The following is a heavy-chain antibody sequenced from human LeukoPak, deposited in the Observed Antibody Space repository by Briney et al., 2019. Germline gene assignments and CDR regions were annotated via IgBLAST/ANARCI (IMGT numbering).Heavy chain of an antibody. CDR3: AKDLETINPTMD. D-gene: IGHD3-10*01. V-gene: IGHV3-11*01. Sequence: PGGSLRLSCAASGFTFSDHYMSWIRQAPGKGLEWVSYISSSGSTIYYADAVKGRFTISRDNSKDTLYLQMNSLRAEDTAVYYCAKDLETINPTMDWGQGTLVTVSS. CDR1: GFTFSDHY. CDR2: ISSSGSTI. J-gene: IGHJ4*02.